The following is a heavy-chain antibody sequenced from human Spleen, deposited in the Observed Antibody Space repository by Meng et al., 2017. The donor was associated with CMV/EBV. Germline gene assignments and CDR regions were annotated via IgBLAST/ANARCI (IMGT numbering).Heavy chain of an antibody. V-gene: IGHV1-46*01. CDR2: INPSGGST. D-gene: IGHD2-2*01. CDR3: ARGLAVVPAALRPFDY. J-gene: IGHJ4*02. CDR1: GYTFTSYY. Sequence: SGYTFTSYYIHWVRQAPGQGLGWLGIINPSGGSTSYARKFQGRVSKTMDTSTSTVYMELSKLRSEGTAVYYCARGLAVVPAALRPFDYWGQGTLVTVSS.